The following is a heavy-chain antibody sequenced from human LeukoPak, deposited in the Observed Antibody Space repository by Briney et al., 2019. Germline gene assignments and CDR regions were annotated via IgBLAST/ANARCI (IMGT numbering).Heavy chain of an antibody. CDR2: IYYSGST. J-gene: IGHJ4*02. D-gene: IGHD3/OR15-3a*01. V-gene: IGHV4-59*01. Sequence: ASETLSLTCTVSGGSIRSYYWSWIRQPPGKGLEWIGYIYYSGSTNYNPSLKSRVTISVDTSKNQFSLKVSSVTAADTAVYYCARRTGYYDGFDYWGQGTLVTVST. CDR1: GGSIRSYY. CDR3: ARRTGYYDGFDY.